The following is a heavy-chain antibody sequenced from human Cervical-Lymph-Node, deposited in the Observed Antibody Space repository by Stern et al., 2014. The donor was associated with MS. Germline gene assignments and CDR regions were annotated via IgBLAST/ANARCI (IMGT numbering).Heavy chain of an antibody. CDR1: GFSFRNFA. CDR3: TKVTPAAGTGLFES. CDR2: ITWNSDNI. V-gene: IGHV3-9*01. J-gene: IGHJ4*02. D-gene: IGHD6-13*01. Sequence: EVQLVESGGGLVQPGRSLRLSCAASGFSFRNFAMHLVRQAQGTGLAWVSGITWNSDNIAYADSVKGRFTISRDNAENSLFLQMNSLRLEDTALYYCTKVTPAAGTGLFESWGQGTLVTVSS.